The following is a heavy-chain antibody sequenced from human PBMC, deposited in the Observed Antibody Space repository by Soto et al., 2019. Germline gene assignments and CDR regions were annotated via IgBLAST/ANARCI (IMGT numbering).Heavy chain of an antibody. CDR3: ATRNQWELLGINTKYYYYGMDV. D-gene: IGHD1-26*01. CDR2: INPSGGST. V-gene: IGHV1-46*01. CDR1: GYTFTSYY. J-gene: IGHJ6*02. Sequence: ASVKVSCKASGYTFTSYYMHWVRQAPGQGLEWMGIINPSGGSTSYAQKFQGRVTMTRDTSTSTVYMELSSLRSEDTAVYYCATRNQWELLGINTKYYYYGMDVWGQGTTVTVSS.